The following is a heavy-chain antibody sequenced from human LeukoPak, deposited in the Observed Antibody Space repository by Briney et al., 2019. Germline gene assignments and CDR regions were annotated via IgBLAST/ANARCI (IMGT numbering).Heavy chain of an antibody. Sequence: SETLSPTCAVYGVSFSDYYWSWIRQPPGKGLEWIGEINHGGSSDYNPSLRSRVTISVDASKNQFSLRLSSVTAADTAVYYCASRGPRYYYGMDVWGQGTTVAVSS. CDR2: INHGGSS. V-gene: IGHV4-34*01. CDR1: GVSFSDYY. J-gene: IGHJ6*02. CDR3: ASRGPRYYYGMDV.